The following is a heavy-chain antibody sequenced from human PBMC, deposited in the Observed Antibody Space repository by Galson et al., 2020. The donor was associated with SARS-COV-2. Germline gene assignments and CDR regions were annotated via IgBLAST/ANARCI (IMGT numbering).Heavy chain of an antibody. D-gene: IGHD4-17*01. V-gene: IGHV4-30-2*01. CDR1: GTSISSGSYS. CDR3: ARLHYGEYAPEAFDI. CDR2: ISHSGGT. J-gene: IGHJ3*02. Sequence: SETLSLTCAVSGTSISSGSYSRNWIRQPPGKGLEWIGSISHSGGTYYNPSLKSRVTISGDRSKNQFSLRLSSVTAADTAVYYCARLHYGEYAPEAFDIWGPGTRVTVAS.